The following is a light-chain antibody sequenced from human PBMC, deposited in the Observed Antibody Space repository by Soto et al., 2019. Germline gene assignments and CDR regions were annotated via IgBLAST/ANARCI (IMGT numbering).Light chain of an antibody. J-gene: IGKJ1*01. CDR1: QSISSY. Sequence: DIQMTQSPSSLSASVGYRVTITCRASQSISSYLNWYQQKPGKAPKLLIYAASTLQSGVPSRFSGSGSGTDFTLTISCLQSEDFATYYCQQYYSYPGTFGQGTKVDI. CDR3: QQYYSYPGT. V-gene: IGKV1-39*01. CDR2: AAS.